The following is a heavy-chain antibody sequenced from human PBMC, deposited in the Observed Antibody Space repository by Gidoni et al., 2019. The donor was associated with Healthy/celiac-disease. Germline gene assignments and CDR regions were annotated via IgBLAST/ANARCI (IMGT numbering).Heavy chain of an antibody. CDR1: GFTVSSNY. CDR3: ARDAPLWFGELFQRNWYFDL. CDR2: IYSGGST. D-gene: IGHD3-10*01. V-gene: IGHV3-66*01. J-gene: IGHJ2*01. Sequence: EVQLVESGGGWVKPGGSLRRSCAASGFTVSSNYMSWVRQAQGKGLELVSVIYSGGSTYYADSVTGRFTISRDNSKNTLYLQMNSLRAEDTAVYYCARDAPLWFGELFQRNWYFDLWGRGTLVTVSS.